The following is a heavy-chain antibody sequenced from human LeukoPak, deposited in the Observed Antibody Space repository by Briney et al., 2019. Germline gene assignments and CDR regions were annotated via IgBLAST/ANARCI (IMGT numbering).Heavy chain of an antibody. CDR2: ISSSGSTI. CDR1: GFTLSSYE. V-gene: IGHV3-48*03. J-gene: IGHJ4*02. Sequence: GGSLRLSCAASGFTLSSYEMNWVRQAPGKGLEWVSYISSSGSTIYYADSVKGRFTISRDNSKNTLYLQMNSLRPEDTAVYYCARVEAVYYYGSASPYSPYWDQGTLVTVSS. CDR3: ARVEAVYYYGSASPYSPY. D-gene: IGHD3-10*01.